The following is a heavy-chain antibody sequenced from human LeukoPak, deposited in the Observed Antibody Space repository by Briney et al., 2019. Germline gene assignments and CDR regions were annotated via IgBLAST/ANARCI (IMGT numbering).Heavy chain of an antibody. Sequence: SETLSLTCTVSGGSISSYYWSWIRQPPGKGLEWIGYIYYSGSTNYNPSLKSRVTISVDTSKNQFSLKLSSVTAADTAVYYCARSGGYSSPLGYWGQGTLVTVSS. J-gene: IGHJ4*02. CDR3: ARSGGYSSPLGY. V-gene: IGHV4-59*08. CDR1: GGSISSYY. CDR2: IYYSGST. D-gene: IGHD6-13*01.